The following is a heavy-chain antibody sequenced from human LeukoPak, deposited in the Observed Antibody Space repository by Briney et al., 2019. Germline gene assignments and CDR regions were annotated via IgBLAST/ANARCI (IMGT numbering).Heavy chain of an antibody. J-gene: IGHJ4*02. CDR3: ARDPWQQLVGIFDY. Sequence: GGSLRLSCAASGFTFSSYSMNWVRQAPGKGLEWVSSISSSSSYIYYADSVKGRFTISRDNAKNSLYLQMNSLRAEDTAVYYCARDPWQQLVGIFDYWGQGTLVTVSS. V-gene: IGHV3-21*01. CDR1: GFTFSSYS. CDR2: ISSSSSYI. D-gene: IGHD6-13*01.